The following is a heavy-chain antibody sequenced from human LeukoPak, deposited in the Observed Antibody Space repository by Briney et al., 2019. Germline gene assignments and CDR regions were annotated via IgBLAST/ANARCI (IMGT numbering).Heavy chain of an antibody. D-gene: IGHD3-16*02. CDR2: IKSKADGGTT. V-gene: IGHV3-15*01. CDR3: RVIALKGPGWFDT. J-gene: IGHJ5*02. Sequence: PGGSLRLSCAASGLTFSNAWMSWVRQAPGKGLEWVGRIKSKADGGTTDYAAPGKGRFTIAREDSKNTLHLQMNSLKTDDTAVYYYRVIALKGPGWFDTRGKRTLVTVSS. CDR1: GLTFSNAW.